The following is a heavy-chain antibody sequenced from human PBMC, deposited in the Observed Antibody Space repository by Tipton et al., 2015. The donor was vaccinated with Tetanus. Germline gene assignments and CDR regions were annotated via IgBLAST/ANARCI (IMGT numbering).Heavy chain of an antibody. Sequence: TLSLTCTVSGGSVSSGGYFWSWIRQPPGKGLEWIGYIYYSGSTNYSPSLKSRVTISVDTSENQFSLRLNSVTAADTAVYYCARDRGGYSHGFNWFDPWGQGTLVTVSS. D-gene: IGHD4-11*01. J-gene: IGHJ5*02. CDR3: ARDRGGYSHGFNWFDP. CDR1: GGSVSSGGYF. CDR2: IYYSGST. V-gene: IGHV4-61*08.